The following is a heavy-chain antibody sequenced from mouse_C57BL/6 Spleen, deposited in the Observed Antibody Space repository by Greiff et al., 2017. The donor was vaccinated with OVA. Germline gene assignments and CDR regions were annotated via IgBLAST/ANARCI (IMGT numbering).Heavy chain of an antibody. CDR2: IYPSDSET. D-gene: IGHD2-4*01. V-gene: IGHV1-61*01. CDR1: GYTFTSYW. J-gene: IGHJ2*01. Sequence: QVQLQQPGAELVRPGSSVKLSCKASGYTFTSYWMDWVKQRPGQGLEWIGNIYPSDSETHYNQKFKDKATLTVDKSSSTAYMQLSSLTSEDSAVYYCARSYDYDYFDDWGQGTTRTVSS. CDR3: ARSYDYDYFDD.